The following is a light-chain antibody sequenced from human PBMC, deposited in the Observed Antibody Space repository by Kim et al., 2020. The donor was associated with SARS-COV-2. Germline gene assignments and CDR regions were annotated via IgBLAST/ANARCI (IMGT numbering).Light chain of an antibody. CDR3: QEYISYSWT. Sequence: ASVGDRDTITCRASQSISSLLAWYQQNPGKAPKLLIYEVSSLQSGVPSRFSGSGSGTEFPLTISSLQPDDIATYYCQEYISYSWTFGQGTKVDIK. CDR2: EVS. CDR1: QSISSL. J-gene: IGKJ1*01. V-gene: IGKV1-5*03.